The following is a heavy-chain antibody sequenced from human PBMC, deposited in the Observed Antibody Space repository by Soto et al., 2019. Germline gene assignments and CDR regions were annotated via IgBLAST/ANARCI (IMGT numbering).Heavy chain of an antibody. V-gene: IGHV1-46*01. CDR2: INPSGGST. CDR1: GDTFTSYY. D-gene: IGHD3-9*01. J-gene: IGHJ6*02. Sequence: GASVKVSCKASGDTFTSYYMHWVRQAPGQGLEWMGIINPSGGSTSYAQKFQGRVTMTRDTSTSTVYMELSSLRSEDTAVYYCARSQRTYYDILTGYRGMDVWGQGTTVTVSS. CDR3: ARSQRTYYDILTGYRGMDV.